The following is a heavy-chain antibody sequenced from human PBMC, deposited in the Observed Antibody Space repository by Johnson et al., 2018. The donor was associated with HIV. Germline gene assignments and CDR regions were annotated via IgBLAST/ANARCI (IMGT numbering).Heavy chain of an antibody. Sequence: VQLVESGGGVVRPGGSLRLSCAASGFTFDDYGMSWVRQAPGKGLEWVSGINWNGGSTGCADAVKGRFTISRDNAKNSLYLQMNSLRAEDTALYSCAKDRSSWYPFDAFDIWGQGTMVTVSS. V-gene: IGHV3-20*04. D-gene: IGHD6-13*01. CDR1: GFTFDDYG. J-gene: IGHJ3*02. CDR2: INWNGGST. CDR3: AKDRSSWYPFDAFDI.